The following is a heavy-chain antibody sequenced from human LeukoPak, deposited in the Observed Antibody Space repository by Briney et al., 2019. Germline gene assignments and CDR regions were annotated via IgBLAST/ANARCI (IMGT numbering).Heavy chain of an antibody. CDR1: GYRFTGYF. CDR2: INPDSGVT. D-gene: IGHD3-10*01. J-gene: IGHJ4*01. CDR3: ARDKDRYGAGPFDQ. Sequence: PTASVKVSCKATGYRFTGYFIHWVRQAPGQGLEWMGHINPDSGVTTYAQKFRGLVTMTRDTSISTAYMEVSSLRYEDTATYYCARDKDRYGAGPFDQWGQGTLVTVSS. V-gene: IGHV1/OR15-1*04.